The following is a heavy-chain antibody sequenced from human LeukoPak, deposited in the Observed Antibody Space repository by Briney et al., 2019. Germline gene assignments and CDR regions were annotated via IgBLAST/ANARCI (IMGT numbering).Heavy chain of an antibody. CDR2: IKEEGSEK. D-gene: IGHD3-10*01. V-gene: IGHV3-7*03. J-gene: IGHJ4*02. Sequence: PGGSLRLSCAASGSIFRNYWMSWVRQAPGKGLEWVANIKEEGSEKSYVDSVKGRFTISRDNAKNALYLQMNSLRAEDTAVYYCARVSAGEYPDYWGQGTLVTDSS. CDR3: ARVSAGEYPDY. CDR1: GSIFRNYW.